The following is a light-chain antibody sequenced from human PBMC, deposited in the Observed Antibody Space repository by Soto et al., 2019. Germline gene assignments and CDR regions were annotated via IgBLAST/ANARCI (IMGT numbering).Light chain of an antibody. CDR3: QQYNNWLRT. CDR2: GAS. Sequence: EIVMTHSPSTLSLSPVERATLSCRASQSVSSNLAWYQQKPGQAPRLLIYGASTRATGIPARFSGSGSGTEFTLTISSLQSEDFAVYYCQQYNNWLRTFGQGTKVDIK. V-gene: IGKV3-15*01. J-gene: IGKJ1*01. CDR1: QSVSSN.